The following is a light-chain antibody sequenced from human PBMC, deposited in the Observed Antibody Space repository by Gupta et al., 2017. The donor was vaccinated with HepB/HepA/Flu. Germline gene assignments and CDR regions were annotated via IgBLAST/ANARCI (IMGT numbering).Light chain of an antibody. CDR2: QVS. V-gene: IGKV2-30*02. CDR3: MQHTHWPHT. CDR1: QSLVHSNGNTY. J-gene: IGKJ2*01. Sequence: DVVMTQSPVSLPVTLGQPASISCTSSQSLVHSNGNTYLEWFQQRPSQSPRRLIYQVSKRDSGVPDRFSGGGSGTDVTLKISRGEAEDVGVYYCMQHTHWPHTFGQGTKLEIE.